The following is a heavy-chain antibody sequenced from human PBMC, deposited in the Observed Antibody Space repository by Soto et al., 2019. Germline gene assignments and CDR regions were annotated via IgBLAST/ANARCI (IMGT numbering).Heavy chain of an antibody. D-gene: IGHD3-22*01. J-gene: IGHJ4*02. CDR2: IVVGSGNT. Sequence: SVKVSCKASGFTFTSSAVQWVRQARGQRLEWIGWIVVGSGNTNYAQKFQERVTITRGMSTSTAYMELSSLRSEDTAVYYCAAEGGGYYDSSGQFDYWGQGTLVTVSS. V-gene: IGHV1-58*01. CDR1: GFTFTSSA. CDR3: AAEGGGYYDSSGQFDY.